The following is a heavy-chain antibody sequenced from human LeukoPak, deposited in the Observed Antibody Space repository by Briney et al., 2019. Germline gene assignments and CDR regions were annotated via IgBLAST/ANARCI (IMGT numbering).Heavy chain of an antibody. V-gene: IGHV3-43*02. Sequence: GGSLRISCTASGFTFNDYATYWVRQAPGKGLEWVSLISGDGDSAYYADSVRGRFTISRDNSKNSLYLQMNSLRNEDTALYYCAKDSLEAAGNLDYWGQGTLVTVSS. D-gene: IGHD6-13*01. CDR3: AKDSLEAAGNLDY. J-gene: IGHJ4*02. CDR1: GFTFNDYA. CDR2: ISGDGDSA.